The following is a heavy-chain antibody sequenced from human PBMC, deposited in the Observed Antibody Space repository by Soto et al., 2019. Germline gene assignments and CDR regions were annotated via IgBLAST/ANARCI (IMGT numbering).Heavy chain of an antibody. CDR2: IYWDDDK. J-gene: IGHJ4*02. V-gene: IGHV2-5*02. D-gene: IGHD3-10*01. CDR1: GFSLSTSGVG. Sequence: SGPTLVKPTQTLTLTCTFSGFSLSTSGVGVGWIRQPPGKALEWLALIYWDDDKRYSPSLKSRLTITKDTSKNQVVLTMTNMDPVDTATYYCARAITMVRGVTLVQFDYWGQGTLVTVSS. CDR3: ARAITMVRGVTLVQFDY.